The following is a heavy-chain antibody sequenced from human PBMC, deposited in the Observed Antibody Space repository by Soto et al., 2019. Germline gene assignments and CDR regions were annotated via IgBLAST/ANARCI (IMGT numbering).Heavy chain of an antibody. D-gene: IGHD3-10*02. CDR2: MSYDGSDT. Sequence: RRLSFVGSGXIFSNNGMHWVRQTPGKGLEWVAFMSYDGSDTFYADSVKGRFTISRDNSKNTLFLHMSNLRAEDTAMYYCTIVRVADSALDHWGQGTLVTVSS. CDR3: TIVRVADSALDH. V-gene: IGHV3-30*03. CDR1: GXIFSNNG. J-gene: IGHJ4*02.